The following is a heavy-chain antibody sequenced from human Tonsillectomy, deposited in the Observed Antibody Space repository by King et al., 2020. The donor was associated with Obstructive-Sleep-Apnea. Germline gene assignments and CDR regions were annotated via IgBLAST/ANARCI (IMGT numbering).Heavy chain of an antibody. Sequence: QLVQSGSELQKPGASVKVSCRASGYTFTRYSMNWVRQAPGQGLEWMGWINTNTGNPTYAQGFTGRFVFSLDTSVSTAYLQISSLKAEDSGVYYCVREPRVAGTGFDYWGQGTLVTVSS. V-gene: IGHV7-4-1*02. CDR1: GYTFTRYS. CDR2: INTNTGNP. D-gene: IGHD6-19*01. CDR3: VREPRVAGTGFDY. J-gene: IGHJ4*02.